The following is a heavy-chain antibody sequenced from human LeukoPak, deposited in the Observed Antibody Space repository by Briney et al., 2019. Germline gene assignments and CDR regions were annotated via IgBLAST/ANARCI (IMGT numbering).Heavy chain of an antibody. CDR3: ARHLADYDYVWGSYRLDAFDI. V-gene: IGHV4-39*01. Sequence: PSETLSLTCTVSGGSISSSSYYWGWIRQPPGKGLEWIGSIYYSGSTYYIPSLKSRVTISVDTSKNQFSLKLSSVTAADTAVYYCARHLADYDYVWGSYRLDAFDIWGQGTMVTVSS. D-gene: IGHD3-16*02. CDR2: IYYSGST. CDR1: GGSISSSSYY. J-gene: IGHJ3*02.